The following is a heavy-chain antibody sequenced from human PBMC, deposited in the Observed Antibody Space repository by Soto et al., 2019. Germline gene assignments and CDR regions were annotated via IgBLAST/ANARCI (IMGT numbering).Heavy chain of an antibody. D-gene: IGHD3-3*01. CDR2: IYYSGST. CDR3: ARSITIFGVVFDY. V-gene: IGHV4-31*03. Sequence: SETLSLTCTVAGGSISSGGYYWSWIRQHPGKGLEWIGYIYYSGSTYYNPSLKSRVTISVDTSKNQFSLKLSSVTAADTAVYYCARSITIFGVVFDYWGQGTLVTVSS. J-gene: IGHJ4*02. CDR1: GGSISSGGYY.